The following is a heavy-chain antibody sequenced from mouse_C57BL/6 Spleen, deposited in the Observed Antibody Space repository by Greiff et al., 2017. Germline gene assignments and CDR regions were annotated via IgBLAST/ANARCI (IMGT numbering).Heavy chain of an antibody. D-gene: IGHD2-4*01. CDR3: TRGTMITTYAMDY. V-gene: IGHV5-9-1*02. J-gene: IGHJ4*01. Sequence: EVKLVESGEGLVKPGGSLKLSCAASGFTFSSYAMSWVRQTPEKRLEWVAYISSGGDYIYYADTVTGRFTISRDNARNTLYLQMSSLKSEYTAMYYCTRGTMITTYAMDYWGQGTSVTVSS. CDR2: ISSGGDYI. CDR1: GFTFSSYA.